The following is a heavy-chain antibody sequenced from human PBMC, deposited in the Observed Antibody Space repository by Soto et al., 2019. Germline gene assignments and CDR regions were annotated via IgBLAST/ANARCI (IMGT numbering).Heavy chain of an antibody. V-gene: IGHV4-4*02. J-gene: IGHJ4*02. CDR3: ARDLDYRIEDG. D-gene: IGHD3-9*01. CDR1: GGSMTRRDW. CDR2: ISHNGYT. Sequence: QVQLQESGPGLVKPSETLSLTCAVSGGSMTRRDWWSWFRQPPGKGLEWTGEISHNGYTHYNPSLQSRVTISIDKSKNQFSLKMTAVTAADTAIYYCARDLDYRIEDGWGQGTLVTVSS.